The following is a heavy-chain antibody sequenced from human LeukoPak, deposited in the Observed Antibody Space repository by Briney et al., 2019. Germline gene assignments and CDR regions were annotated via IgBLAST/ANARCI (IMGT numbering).Heavy chain of an antibody. D-gene: IGHD3-3*01. CDR2: IYYSGST. Sequence: SQTLSLTCTVSGGSISSSSYYWGWIRQPPGKGLEWIGSIYYSGSTYYNPSLKSRVTISVDTSKNQFSLKLSPVTAADTAVYYCARTRITGFLEWLGAFDIWGQGTMVTVSS. CDR3: ARTRITGFLEWLGAFDI. V-gene: IGHV4-39*01. J-gene: IGHJ3*02. CDR1: GGSISSSSYY.